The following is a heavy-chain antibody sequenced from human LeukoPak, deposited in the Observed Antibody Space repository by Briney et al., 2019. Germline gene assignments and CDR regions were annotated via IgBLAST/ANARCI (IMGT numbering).Heavy chain of an antibody. Sequence: SQTLSLTCTVSGGSISSGSYYWSWIRQPPGKGLEWIGYIYYSGSTNYNPSLKSRVTISVDTSKNQFSLKLSSVTAADTAVYYCARGHKLGYYYYYYMDVWGKGTTVTVSS. J-gene: IGHJ6*03. D-gene: IGHD7-27*01. CDR1: GGSISSGSYY. CDR3: ARGHKLGYYYYYYMDV. CDR2: IYYSGST. V-gene: IGHV4-61*01.